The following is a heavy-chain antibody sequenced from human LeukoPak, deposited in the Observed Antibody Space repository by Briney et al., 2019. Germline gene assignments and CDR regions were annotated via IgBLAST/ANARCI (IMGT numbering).Heavy chain of an antibody. CDR1: GGTFSSYA. J-gene: IGHJ5*02. V-gene: IGHV1-69*13. D-gene: IGHD2-2*01. CDR2: IIPIFGTA. Sequence: ASVKVSCKASGGTFSSYAISWVRQAPGQGLEWMGGIIPIFGTANYAQKFQGRVTITADESTSTAYMELSSLRSEDTAVYYCARIVPGGVVPAAMPYNWFDPWGQGTLVTVSS. CDR3: ARIVPGGVVPAAMPYNWFDP.